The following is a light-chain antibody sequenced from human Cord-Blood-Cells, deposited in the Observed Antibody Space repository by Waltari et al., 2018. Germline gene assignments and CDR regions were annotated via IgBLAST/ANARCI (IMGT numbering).Light chain of an antibody. Sequence: DLAMTQSPDSLAVSLGETATINCKSSQSVLYSSNNKNYLAWYQQKPGQPPKLLIYWASTRESGVPDRFSGSGSGTDFTLTISSLQAEDVAVYYCQQYYSTPTFGQGTKVEIK. J-gene: IGKJ1*01. CDR3: QQYYSTPT. CDR1: QSVLYSSNNKNY. V-gene: IGKV4-1*01. CDR2: WAS.